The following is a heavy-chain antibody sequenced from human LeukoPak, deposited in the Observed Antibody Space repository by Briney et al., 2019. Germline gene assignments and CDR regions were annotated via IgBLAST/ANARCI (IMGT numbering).Heavy chain of an antibody. Sequence: ASVKVSCKASGYTFTSYGISWVRQAPGQGLEWMGWISAYNGNTNYAQKLQGRVTMTRDTSTSTVYMELSSLRSEDTAVYYCARKRAQMKSGLRFLGWPPSPSNWFHPWGKGPLVTVSS. CDR3: ARKRAQMKSGLRFLGWPPSPSNWFHP. D-gene: IGHD3-3*01. CDR2: ISAYNGNT. V-gene: IGHV1-18*01. CDR1: GYTFTSYG. J-gene: IGHJ5*02.